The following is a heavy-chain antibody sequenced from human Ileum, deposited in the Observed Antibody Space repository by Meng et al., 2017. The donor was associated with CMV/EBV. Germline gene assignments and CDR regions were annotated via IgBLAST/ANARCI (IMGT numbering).Heavy chain of an antibody. CDR3: ARDDIVATITCGMDV. J-gene: IGHJ6*02. D-gene: IGHD5-12*01. CDR2: IKQDGSEK. CDR1: GFTFSSYG. V-gene: IGHV3-7*01. Sequence: GGSLRLSCVASGFTFSSYGMHWVRQAPGKGLEWVANIKQDGSEKYYVDSVKGRFTISRDNAKNSLYLQMNSLRAEDTAVYYCARDDIVATITCGMDVWGQGTTVTVSS.